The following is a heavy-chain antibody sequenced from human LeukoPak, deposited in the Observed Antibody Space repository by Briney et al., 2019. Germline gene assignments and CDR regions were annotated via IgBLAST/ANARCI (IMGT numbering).Heavy chain of an antibody. D-gene: IGHD2-21*01. J-gene: IGHJ4*02. CDR1: GGTFSSYA. CDR2: IIPIFGTA. Sequence: SVKVSCKASGGTFSSYAISWVRQAPGQGLEWMGGIIPIFGTANYAQKFQGRFTITTDESTSTAYMELSSLRSEDTAVYYCARNWGVSISAPFDYWGQETLVTVSS. CDR3: ARNWGVSISAPFDY. V-gene: IGHV1-69*05.